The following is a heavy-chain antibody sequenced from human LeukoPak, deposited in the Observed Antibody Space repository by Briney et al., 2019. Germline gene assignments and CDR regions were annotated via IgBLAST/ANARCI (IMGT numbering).Heavy chain of an antibody. CDR2: ISINGGST. CDR3: VKESRVVRGVIMDAFDI. Sequence: GGSLRLSCSASGFTFSSYAMHWVRQAPGKGLEYVSGISINGGSTDYADSVKGRFTISRDNSKNTVYLQMSSLRAEDTAVYYCVKESRVVRGVIMDAFDIWGQGTMATVSS. V-gene: IGHV3-64D*06. D-gene: IGHD3-10*01. J-gene: IGHJ3*02. CDR1: GFTFSSYA.